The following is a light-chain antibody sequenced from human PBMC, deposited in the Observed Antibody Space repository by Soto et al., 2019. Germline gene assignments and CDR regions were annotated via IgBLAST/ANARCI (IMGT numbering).Light chain of an antibody. CDR1: QSIVRW. J-gene: IGKJ1*01. CDR2: DAS. Sequence: DIQMTQSPSTLSASIGDSVTITCRASQSIVRWLAWYQQRPGKAPNLLIYDASTLQSGVPSRFSGSGSGTEFTLSVSNLQPDDFATYYCQQYNTAWTFGQGTKVEIK. CDR3: QQYNTAWT. V-gene: IGKV1-5*01.